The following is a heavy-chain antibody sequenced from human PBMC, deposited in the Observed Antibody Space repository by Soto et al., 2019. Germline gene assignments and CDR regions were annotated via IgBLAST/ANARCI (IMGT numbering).Heavy chain of an antibody. J-gene: IGHJ4*02. D-gene: IGHD6-6*01. CDR3: ARSVSTIAALPDY. V-gene: IGHV1-2*02. Sequence: QVQLVQSGAEVKKPGASVKVSCKASGYTFTGYYMHWVRQAPGQGLEWMGWINPNSGDTNYAQNFQGRVTMTRDTSISTAYMELSRLRSDDTAVYYCARSVSTIAALPDYWGQGTLVTVSS. CDR2: INPNSGDT. CDR1: GYTFTGYY.